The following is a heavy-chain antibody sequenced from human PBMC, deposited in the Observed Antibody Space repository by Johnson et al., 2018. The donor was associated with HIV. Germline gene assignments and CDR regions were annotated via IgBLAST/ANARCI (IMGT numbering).Heavy chain of an antibody. CDR3: TTAASSSWYGEDAFDI. D-gene: IGHD6-13*01. J-gene: IGHJ3*02. V-gene: IGHV3-30*04. CDR2: ISYDGSNK. CDR1: GFTFSSYA. Sequence: QVQLVESGGGVVQPGRSLRLSCAASGFTFSSYAMHWVRQAPGKGQEWVAVISYDGSNKYYADSVKGRFTISRDNSKNTLYLQMNSLKTEDTAVYYCTTAASSSWYGEDAFDIWGQGTMVTVSS.